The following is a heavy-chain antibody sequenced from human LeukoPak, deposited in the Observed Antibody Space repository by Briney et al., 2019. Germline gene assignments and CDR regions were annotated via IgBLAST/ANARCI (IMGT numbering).Heavy chain of an antibody. Sequence: ASVEVACKASGYTFTCYYMQWVRQAPGQGVEWMGRINPNSGGTNYEQQFLVRVTITRDTSISTAYMELSRLRSDDTAVYYCSIVGATTRYYFDYWGQGTLVSVSS. CDR1: GYTFTCYY. D-gene: IGHD1-26*01. V-gene: IGHV1-2*06. J-gene: IGHJ4*02. CDR3: SIVGATTRYYFDY. CDR2: INPNSGGT.